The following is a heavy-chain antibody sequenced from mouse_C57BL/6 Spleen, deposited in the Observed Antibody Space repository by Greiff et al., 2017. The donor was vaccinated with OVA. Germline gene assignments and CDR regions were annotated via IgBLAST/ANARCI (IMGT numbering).Heavy chain of an antibody. Sequence: EVQLQQSGPELVKPGASVKISCKASGYSFTGYYMNWVKQSPEKSLEWIGEINPSTGGTTYNQKFKAKATLTVDKSSSPAYMQLKSLTSEDSAVYYCARVPYDGYWYFDVWGTGTTVTVSS. CDR1: GYSFTGYY. CDR3: ARVPYDGYWYFDV. V-gene: IGHV1-42*01. CDR2: INPSTGGT. D-gene: IGHD2-3*01. J-gene: IGHJ1*03.